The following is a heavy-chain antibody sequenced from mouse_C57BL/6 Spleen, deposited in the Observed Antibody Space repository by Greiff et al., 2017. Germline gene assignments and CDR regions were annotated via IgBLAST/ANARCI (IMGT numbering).Heavy chain of an antibody. J-gene: IGHJ1*03. CDR2: IDPKSGGT. D-gene: IGHD1-1*01. V-gene: IGHV1-72*01. CDR3: ARCPYYYGSSYWYFDV. Sequence: QVQLQQPGAELVKPGASVKLSCKASGYTFTSYWMHWVKQRPGRGLEWIGRIDPKSGGTKYNEKFKSKATLTVDKPSSTAYMQLSSLTAEDSAVYYCARCPYYYGSSYWYFDVWGTGTTVAVSS. CDR1: GYTFTSYW.